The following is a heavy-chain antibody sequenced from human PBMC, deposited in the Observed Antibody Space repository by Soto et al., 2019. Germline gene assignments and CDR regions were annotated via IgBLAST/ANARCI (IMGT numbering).Heavy chain of an antibody. CDR3: EKSLDSSCYEAFDI. V-gene: IGHV3-30*18. J-gene: IGHJ3*02. CDR2: IYYDGSNK. D-gene: IGHD3-22*01. CDR1: GFTFSSYG. Sequence: GGSLRLSCAASGFTFSSYGMHWVRQAPGKGLEWVAVIYYDGSNKYYADSVKGRFTISKDKSKNTLYLQMNNLRAEDKGVYYCEKSLDSSCYEAFDIWGQGTMVTVSS.